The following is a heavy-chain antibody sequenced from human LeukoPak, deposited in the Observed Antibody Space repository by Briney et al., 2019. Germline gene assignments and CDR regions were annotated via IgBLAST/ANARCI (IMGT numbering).Heavy chain of an antibody. CDR3: AYYYDSSGYYEGYFDY. J-gene: IGHJ4*02. D-gene: IGHD3-22*01. CDR1: GGSISSSNYY. V-gene: IGHV4-39*07. Sequence: PSETLSLTCTVSGGSISSSNYYWGWIRQSPGKGLEWIGRIYYSGSTYYNPSLKSRVTISVDTSKNQFSLKVSSVTAADTAVYYCAYYYDSSGYYEGYFDYWGQGTLVTVSS. CDR2: IYYSGST.